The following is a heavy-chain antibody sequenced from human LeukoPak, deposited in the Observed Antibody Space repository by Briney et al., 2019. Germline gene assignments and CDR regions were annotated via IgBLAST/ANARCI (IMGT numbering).Heavy chain of an antibody. V-gene: IGHV3-23*01. CDR1: GFTFSSYA. CDR2: ISGSGGST. D-gene: IGHD4-17*01. Sequence: GGSLRLSCAASGFTFSSYAMSWVRQAPGKGLEWVSAISGSGGSTYYADSVKGRFTISRDNAKNSLYLQMNSLRAEDTAVYYCARDLYGDYVIDYWGQGTLVTVSS. J-gene: IGHJ4*02. CDR3: ARDLYGDYVIDY.